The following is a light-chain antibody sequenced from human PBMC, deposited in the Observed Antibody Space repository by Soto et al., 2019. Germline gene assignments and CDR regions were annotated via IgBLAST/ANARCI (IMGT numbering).Light chain of an antibody. CDR3: QQYKSYST. CDR2: KAS. V-gene: IGKV1-5*03. Sequence: DIQMTQSPSTLSASVGDRVTITCRASQSISSWLAWYQQKPGKAPKLLIYKASSLESGVPSRFSGSGSGTEFTLTISSLHPDDFATYYCQQYKSYSTFGQGTKVDIK. CDR1: QSISSW. J-gene: IGKJ1*01.